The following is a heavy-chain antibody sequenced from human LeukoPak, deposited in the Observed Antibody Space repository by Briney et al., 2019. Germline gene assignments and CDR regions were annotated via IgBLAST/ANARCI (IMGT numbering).Heavy chain of an antibody. D-gene: IGHD5-12*01. CDR3: AKDAEGGSGYEGGCFDY. V-gene: IGHV3-33*06. Sequence: GRSLRLSCAASGFTFSSYGMHWVRQAPGKGLEWVAVIWFAGSNTSSADSVKGRFTISRDNSKNTLYLQMNSLRAEDTAVYYCAKDAEGGSGYEGGCFDYWGQGTLVTVSS. J-gene: IGHJ4*02. CDR1: GFTFSSYG. CDR2: IWFAGSNT.